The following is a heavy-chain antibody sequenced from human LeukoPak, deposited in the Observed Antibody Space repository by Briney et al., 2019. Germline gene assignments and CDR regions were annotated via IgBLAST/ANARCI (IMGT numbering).Heavy chain of an antibody. D-gene: IGHD2-2*01. Sequence: GGSLRLSCAASGFTFDDYAMHWVRHAPPQGLEWVSLISWDGGRTSYADSVKGRFTISRDNSKNSLYLQMSSLRTEDTALYYCANQGSTSPGLYFDLWSQGSLVTVSS. CDR3: ANQGSTSPGLYFDL. CDR2: ISWDGGRT. V-gene: IGHV3-43*01. J-gene: IGHJ4*02. CDR1: GFTFDDYA.